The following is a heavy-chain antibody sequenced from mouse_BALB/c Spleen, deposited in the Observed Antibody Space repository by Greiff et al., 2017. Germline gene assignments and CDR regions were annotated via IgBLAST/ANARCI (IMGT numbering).Heavy chain of an antibody. V-gene: IGHV10-1*02. D-gene: IGHD1-1*01. CDR2: IRSKSNNYAT. CDR3: VRQGYYGSSFFDY. CDR1: GFTFNTYA. Sequence: EVQRVESGGGLVQPKGSLKLSCAASGFTFNTYAMNWVRQAPGKGLEWVARIRSKSNNYATYYADSVKDRFTISRDDSQSMLYLQMNNLKTEDTAMYYCVRQGYYGSSFFDYWGQGTTLTVSS. J-gene: IGHJ2*01.